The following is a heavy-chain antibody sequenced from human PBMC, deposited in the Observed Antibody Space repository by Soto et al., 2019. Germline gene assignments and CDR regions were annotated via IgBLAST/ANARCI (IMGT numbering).Heavy chain of an antibody. J-gene: IGHJ4*02. CDR2: IYYSGSI. Sequence: SETLSLTCSVSGGSISSSSYYWGWIRQPPGKGLEWIGSIYYSGSIYYNPSLKSRVTISVDTSKNQFSLKLSSVTAAETAVYYCARGAITVLRGIDYWGLGTLVTVS. CDR1: GGSISSSSYY. CDR3: ARGAITVLRGIDY. V-gene: IGHV4-39*01. D-gene: IGHD3-10*01.